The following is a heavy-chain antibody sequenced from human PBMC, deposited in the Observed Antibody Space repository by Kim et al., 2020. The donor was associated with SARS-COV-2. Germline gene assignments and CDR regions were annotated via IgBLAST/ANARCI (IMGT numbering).Heavy chain of an antibody. V-gene: IGHV1-8*01. CDR2: T. J-gene: IGHJ5*02. CDR3: VGSGYYSWFDP. Sequence: TGYAQKFQGGVTMTRNTSISTAYMELSSLRSEDTAVYYCVGSGYYSWFDPWGQGTLVTVSS. D-gene: IGHD3-22*01.